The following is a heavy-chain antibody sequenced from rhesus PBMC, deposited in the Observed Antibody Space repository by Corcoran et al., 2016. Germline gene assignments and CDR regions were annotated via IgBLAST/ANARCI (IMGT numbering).Heavy chain of an antibody. D-gene: IGHD2-33*01. CDR2: ILGNSPTT. Sequence: QVELQQWGEGLVKPSETVSLTCAVYGGSMTGPHYWSWIRQPPGKGREWVGYILGNSPTTQYKTSLNKRVTISNDTAKRQFSLKLRSVTAADTAVYYCVRMYSDRFYSRLDYWGQGVLVTVSS. J-gene: IGHJ4*01. CDR3: VRMYSDRFYSRLDY. CDR1: GGSMTGPHY. V-gene: IGHV4-73*01.